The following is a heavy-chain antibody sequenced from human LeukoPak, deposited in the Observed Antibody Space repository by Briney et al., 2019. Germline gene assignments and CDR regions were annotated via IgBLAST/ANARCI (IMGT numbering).Heavy chain of an antibody. CDR2: VIPFFGTP. D-gene: IGHD3-16*01. Sequence: SVKVSCKAPGGTFNSYAISWVRQAPGQGLEWIGGVIPFFGTPNYAQKFQGRVTIIADESTSTTYMELSSLISDDTAVYYCARERWEPPYYYYGLDVWGQGTTVTVSS. V-gene: IGHV1-69*13. CDR3: ARERWEPPYYYYGLDV. CDR1: GGTFNSYA. J-gene: IGHJ6*02.